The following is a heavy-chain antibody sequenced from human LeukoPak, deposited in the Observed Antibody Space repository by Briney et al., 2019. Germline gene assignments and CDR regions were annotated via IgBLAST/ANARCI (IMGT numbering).Heavy chain of an antibody. J-gene: IGHJ4*02. Sequence: SETLSLTCTVSGGSISSYYWSWIRQPPGKGLEWIGYIYYSGSTNYNPSLKSRVTISVDTSKNQFSLKLSSVTAADTAVYYCASQKGYCGGDCYWDYWGQGTLVTVSS. D-gene: IGHD2-21*01. CDR2: IYYSGST. CDR3: ASQKGYCGGDCYWDY. V-gene: IGHV4-59*01. CDR1: GGSISSYY.